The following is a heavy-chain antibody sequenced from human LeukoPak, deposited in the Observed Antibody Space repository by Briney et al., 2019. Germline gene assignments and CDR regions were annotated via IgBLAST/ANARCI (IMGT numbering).Heavy chain of an antibody. Sequence: GGSLRLSCAASGFTFSSYSMNWVRQAPGKGLEWVAVISQTGSIETYADSVRGRFSISRDNSDSTVYLQMNSLKTEDTAVYYCARDRAVALPTYFYYMDVWGKGTTVIVSS. V-gene: IGHV3-30*03. J-gene: IGHJ6*03. CDR2: ISQTGSIE. CDR3: ARDRAVALPTYFYYMDV. CDR1: GFTFSSYS. D-gene: IGHD2-15*01.